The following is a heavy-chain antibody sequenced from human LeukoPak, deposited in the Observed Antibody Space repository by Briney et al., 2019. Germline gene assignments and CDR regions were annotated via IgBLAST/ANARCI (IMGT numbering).Heavy chain of an antibody. CDR3: ARGGQWLVRASYYYYYYMDV. V-gene: IGHV1-2*02. CDR1: GYTFTGYY. CDR2: INPNSGGT. J-gene: IGHJ6*03. D-gene: IGHD6-19*01. Sequence: ASVKVSCKASGYTFTGYYMHWVRQAPGQGLEWMGWINPNSGGTNYAQKFQGRVTMTRDTSISTAYMELSRLRSDDTAVYYCARGGQWLVRASYYYYYYMDVWGKGTTVTVSS.